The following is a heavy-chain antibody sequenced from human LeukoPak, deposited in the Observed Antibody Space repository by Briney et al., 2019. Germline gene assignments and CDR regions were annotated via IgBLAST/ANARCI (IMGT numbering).Heavy chain of an antibody. CDR3: ARDRGYSNYYLDY. J-gene: IGHJ4*02. D-gene: IGHD4-11*01. CDR2: ISGSGGST. Sequence: GGSLRLSCAASGFTFSSYAMSWVRQAPGKGLEWVSAISGSGGSTYYADSVKGRFTISRDNSKSTLYLQMNSLRAEDTAVYYCARDRGYSNYYLDYWGQGTLVTVSS. CDR1: GFTFSSYA. V-gene: IGHV3-23*01.